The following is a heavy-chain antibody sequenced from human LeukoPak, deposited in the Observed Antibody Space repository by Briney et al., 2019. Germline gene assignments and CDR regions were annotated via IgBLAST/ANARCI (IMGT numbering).Heavy chain of an antibody. D-gene: IGHD1-26*01. J-gene: IGHJ4*02. Sequence: GGSLRLSCAASGFTFSSYEMNWVRQAPGKGLEWVSYISSSGNTIYYADSVKGRFTISRDNAKNSLYLQMNSLRAEDTAVYYCARDGRGGNSETFDYWGQGTLVTVSS. CDR3: ARDGRGGNSETFDY. V-gene: IGHV3-48*03. CDR1: GFTFSSYE. CDR2: ISSSGNTI.